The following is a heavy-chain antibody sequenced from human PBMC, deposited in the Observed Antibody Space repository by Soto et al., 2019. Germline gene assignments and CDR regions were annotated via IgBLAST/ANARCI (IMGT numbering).Heavy chain of an antibody. Sequence: QVQLVESGGGVVQPGRSLRLSCAASGFTFSSYGMHWVRQAPGKGLEWVAVISYDGSNKYSADSVKGRFTISRDNSKSTLYLQMNRLGLADTAVYYCAKQQQPLLMVYYFDYWGQGTLVTVSS. J-gene: IGHJ4*02. D-gene: IGHD2-8*01. CDR1: GFTFSSYG. V-gene: IGHV3-30*18. CDR3: AKQQQPLLMVYYFDY. CDR2: ISYDGSNK.